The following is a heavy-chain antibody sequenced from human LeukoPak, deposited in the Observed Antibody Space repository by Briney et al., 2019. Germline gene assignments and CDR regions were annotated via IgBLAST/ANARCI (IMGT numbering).Heavy chain of an antibody. CDR2: MNPNSGGT. V-gene: IGHV1-2*02. CDR1: GYTFTRYY. CDR3: APERLGYYGSGTYPFDY. J-gene: IGHJ4*02. D-gene: IGHD3-10*01. Sequence: GASVKVSCKASGYTFTRYYMHWVRQAPGQGLGWMGWMNPNSGGTNYAQKFQGRVTMTRDTSISTAYMELSRLRSDDTAVYYCAPERLGYYGSGTYPFDYWGQGTLVTVSS.